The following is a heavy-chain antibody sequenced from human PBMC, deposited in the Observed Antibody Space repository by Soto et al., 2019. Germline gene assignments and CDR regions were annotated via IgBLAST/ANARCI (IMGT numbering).Heavy chain of an antibody. V-gene: IGHV3-23*01. CDR3: AKQRAGFGSGSDTYYFDY. Sequence: PGGSLRLSCIASGVTFSSYAMSWVRQAPGKGLEWVSAISGSGGTTYYADSVKGRFTISRDNSKNTLYLQMNSLRAEDTAVYYCAKQRAGFGSGSDTYYFDYWGQETLVTVSS. J-gene: IGHJ4*02. CDR1: GVTFSSYA. CDR2: ISGSGGTT. D-gene: IGHD3-10*01.